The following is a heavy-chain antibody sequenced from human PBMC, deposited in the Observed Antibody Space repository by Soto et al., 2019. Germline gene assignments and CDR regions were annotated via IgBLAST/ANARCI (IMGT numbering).Heavy chain of an antibody. CDR2: ISSSSSYT. J-gene: IGHJ4*02. CDR3: ASLGGYRGPTADY. CDR1: GFTFSDYY. Sequence: GSLRLSCAASGFTFSDYYMSWIRQAPGKGLEWVSYISSSSSYTNYADSVKGRFTISRDNAKNSLYLQMNSLRAEDTAVYYCASLGGYRGPTADYWRQRSLVTVSS. D-gene: IGHD2-15*01. V-gene: IGHV3-11*03.